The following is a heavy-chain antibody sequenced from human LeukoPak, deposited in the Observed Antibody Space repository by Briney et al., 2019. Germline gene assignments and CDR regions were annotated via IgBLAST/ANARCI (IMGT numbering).Heavy chain of an antibody. Sequence: ASVKVSSKASGYTFTGYYMHWVRQAPGQGLEWMGWINPNSGDTNYAQKFQGRVTMTRDTSISTAYMDLSRLRSDDTAVYYCVRDGAFDIWGQGTMVTVSS. CDR2: INPNSGDT. V-gene: IGHV1-2*02. J-gene: IGHJ3*02. CDR3: VRDGAFDI. CDR1: GYTFTGYY.